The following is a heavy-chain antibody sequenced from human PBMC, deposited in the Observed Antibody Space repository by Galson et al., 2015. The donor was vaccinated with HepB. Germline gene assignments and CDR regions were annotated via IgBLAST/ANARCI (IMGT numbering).Heavy chain of an antibody. CDR1: GDSVSSNTAA. J-gene: IGHJ6*02. CDR2: TYYRSKWNY. Sequence: CAISGDSVSSNTAAWNRIRQSPSRGLEWLGRTYYRSKWNYDYAESVKSRMTINPDTSKNQFSLQLNFVTPEDTAVYYCGRDDRGQRVGSSCYYYGMGVWGQGTTVTVSS. CDR3: GRDDRGQRVGSSCYYYGMGV. V-gene: IGHV6-1*01. D-gene: IGHD6-25*01.